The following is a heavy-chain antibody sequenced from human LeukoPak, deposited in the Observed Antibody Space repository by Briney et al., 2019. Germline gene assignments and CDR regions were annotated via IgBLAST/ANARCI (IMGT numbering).Heavy chain of an antibody. Sequence: SQTLSLTCTVSGGSISSGDYYWSWIRQPPGKGLEWIGYIYYSGGTYYNPSLKSRVTISVDTSKNQFSLKLSSVTAADTAVYYCARGERYYGSGSYSSWYFDLWGRGTLVTVSS. CDR2: IYYSGGT. CDR1: GGSISSGDYY. CDR3: ARGERYYGSGSYSSWYFDL. V-gene: IGHV4-30-4*01. J-gene: IGHJ2*01. D-gene: IGHD3-10*01.